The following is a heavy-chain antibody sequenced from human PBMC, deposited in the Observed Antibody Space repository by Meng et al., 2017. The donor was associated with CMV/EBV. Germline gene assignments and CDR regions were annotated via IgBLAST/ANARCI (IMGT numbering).Heavy chain of an antibody. V-gene: IGHV1-69*05. CDR2: IIPIFGTA. D-gene: IGHD2-2*01. Sequence: SVKVSCKASGGAFSSYAISWVRQAPGQGLEWMGGIIPIFGTANYAQKFQGRVTITTDESTSTAYMELSSLRSEDTAVYYCARGYVVPATNYYYYYGMDVWGQGTTVTVSS. CDR1: GGAFSSYA. CDR3: ARGYVVPATNYYYYYGMDV. J-gene: IGHJ6*02.